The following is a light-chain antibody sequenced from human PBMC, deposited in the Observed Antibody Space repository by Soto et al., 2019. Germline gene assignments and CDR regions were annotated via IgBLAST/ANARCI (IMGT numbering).Light chain of an antibody. CDR3: QQYNNWPWT. CDR2: GAS. V-gene: IGKV3-15*01. J-gene: IGKJ1*01. CDR1: QSVSSN. Sequence: EIVMTQSPATLSVSPGERATLSCRASQSVSSNLAWYQQKPGQAPRLLIYGASTRATGIPARFSGGGSGTDFTLTISSLQSEDFAVYYCQQYNNWPWTFGQGTKVDIK.